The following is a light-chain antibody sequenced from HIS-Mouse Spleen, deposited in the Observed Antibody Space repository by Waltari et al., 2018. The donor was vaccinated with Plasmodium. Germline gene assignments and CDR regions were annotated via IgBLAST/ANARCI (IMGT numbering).Light chain of an antibody. CDR1: QGISSY. CDR3: QQYYSYPWT. V-gene: IGKV1-8*01. CDR2: AAS. J-gene: IGKJ1*01. Sequence: AIRMTKSQSSPPASIGARVTTTCRASQGISSYLAWYQQKPGKAPKLLIYAASTLQSGVPSRFSGSGSGTDFTLTISCLQSEDFATYYCQQYYSYPWTFGQGTKVEIK.